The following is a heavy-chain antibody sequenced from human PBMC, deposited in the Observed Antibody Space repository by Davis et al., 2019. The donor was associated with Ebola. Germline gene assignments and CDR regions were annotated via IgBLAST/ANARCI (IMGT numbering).Heavy chain of an antibody. J-gene: IGHJ5*02. Sequence: MPSETLFLTCAVSGGSISSSNWWSWVRQPPGKGLEWIGEIYHSGSTNYNPSLKSRVTISVDKSKNQFSLKLSSVTAADTAVYYCARGAEYYYDSSGYYSYNWFDPWGQGTLVTVSS. CDR2: IYHSGST. D-gene: IGHD3-22*01. CDR1: GGSISSSNW. V-gene: IGHV4-4*02. CDR3: ARGAEYYYDSSGYYSYNWFDP.